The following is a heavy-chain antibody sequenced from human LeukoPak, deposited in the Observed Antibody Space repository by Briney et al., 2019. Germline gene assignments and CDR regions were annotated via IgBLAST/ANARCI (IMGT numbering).Heavy chain of an antibody. CDR1: GYTFTSYY. V-gene: IGHV1-18*04. J-gene: IGHJ3*02. CDR3: ARGPWIQGAFDI. Sequence: ASVKVSCKASGYTFTSYYMHWVRQAPGQGLEWMGWISAYNGNTNYAQKLQGRVTMTTDTSTSTAYMELRSLRSDDTAVYYCARGPWIQGAFDIWGQGTMVTVSS. D-gene: IGHD5-18*01. CDR2: ISAYNGNT.